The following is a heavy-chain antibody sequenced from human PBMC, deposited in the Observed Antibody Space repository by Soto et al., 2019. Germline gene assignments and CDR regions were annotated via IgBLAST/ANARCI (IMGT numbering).Heavy chain of an antibody. V-gene: IGHV3-23*01. D-gene: IGHD3-3*01. CDR1: GFSFSSYA. Sequence: GGSLRLSCEASGFSFSSYAMNGARQAPGKGLEGISVMSGSGGATYFADSVKGRFVIARDNSKNTLYLQMNSMRAEDTPIYYCAKATLRVVHPLVFDYWGQGRLVTVAS. CDR2: MSGSGGAT. J-gene: IGHJ4*02. CDR3: AKATLRVVHPLVFDY.